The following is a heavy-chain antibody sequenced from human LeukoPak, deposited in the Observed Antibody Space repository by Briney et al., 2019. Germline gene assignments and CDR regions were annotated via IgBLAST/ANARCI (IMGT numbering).Heavy chain of an antibody. Sequence: GGSLRLSCAASGFTFSDYYMSWIRQAPGKGLEWVSYISSSGSTIYYADSVKGRFTISRDNAKNSLYLQMNSLRAEDTAVYYCAINGLWFWELVYYYYYMDVWGKGTTVTVSS. D-gene: IGHD3-10*01. CDR2: ISSSGSTI. CDR1: GFTFSDYY. J-gene: IGHJ6*03. CDR3: AINGLWFWELVYYYYYMDV. V-gene: IGHV3-11*04.